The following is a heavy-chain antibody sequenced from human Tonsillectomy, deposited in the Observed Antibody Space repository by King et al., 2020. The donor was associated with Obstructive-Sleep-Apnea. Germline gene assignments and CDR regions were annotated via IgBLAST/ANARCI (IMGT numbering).Heavy chain of an antibody. CDR2: MYISGST. CDR3: ARGPWGGDYETYRLDY. CDR1: GGPISIYY. Sequence: QLQESGPGLVRPSETLSLTCTVSGGPISIYYWTWIRQPAGKGLEWIGRMYISGSTNYNPSLKSRVTMSVDTSNNQFSLKLSSVTAADTAVYYCARGPWGGDYETYRLDYWGQGTLVTVSS. V-gene: IGHV4-4*07. J-gene: IGHJ4*02. D-gene: IGHD3-16*01.